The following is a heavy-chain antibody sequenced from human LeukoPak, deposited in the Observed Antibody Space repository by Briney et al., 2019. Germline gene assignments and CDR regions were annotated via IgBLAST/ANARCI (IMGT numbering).Heavy chain of an antibody. Sequence: GSLRLSCAASGFTFTKNWMTWVRQAPGKGLEWVANIKQDGTEKYYVDSVKGRFTISRDNAKNSVYLQMDSLRAEDTALYYCARGQQLVKTDWGQGTLVTVSS. V-gene: IGHV3-7*01. D-gene: IGHD6-13*01. J-gene: IGHJ4*02. CDR2: IKQDGTEK. CDR3: ARGQQLVKTD. CDR1: GFTFTKNW.